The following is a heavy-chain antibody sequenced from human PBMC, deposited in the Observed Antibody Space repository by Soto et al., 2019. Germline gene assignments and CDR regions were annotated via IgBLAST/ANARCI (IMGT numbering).Heavy chain of an antibody. J-gene: IGHJ4*02. CDR3: AADSLYYYDSSGYYYYDY. V-gene: IGHV1-58*01. D-gene: IGHD3-22*01. CDR2: IVVGSGNT. Sequence: SVKVSCKASGFTFTSSAVQWVRQARGQRLEWIGWIVVGSGNTNYAQKFQERVTITRDMSTSTAYMELSSLRSEDTAVYYCAADSLYYYDSSGYYYYDYWGQGTLVTVSS. CDR1: GFTFTSSA.